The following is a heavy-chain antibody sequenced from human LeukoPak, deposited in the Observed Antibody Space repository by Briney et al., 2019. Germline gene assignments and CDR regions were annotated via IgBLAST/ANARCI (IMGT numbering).Heavy chain of an antibody. D-gene: IGHD3-16*01. J-gene: IGHJ3*02. CDR1: GGSISGYY. CDR3: ARGSLGDPFTDDAFDI. V-gene: IGHV4-59*01. CDR2: IYYSGST. Sequence: SETLSLTCTVSGGSISGYYWSWIRQPPGKGLEWIGYIYYSGSTNYNPSLKSRVTMSVDTSKNQFSLKLSSVTAADTAVYYCARGSLGDPFTDDAFDIWGQGTMVTVSS.